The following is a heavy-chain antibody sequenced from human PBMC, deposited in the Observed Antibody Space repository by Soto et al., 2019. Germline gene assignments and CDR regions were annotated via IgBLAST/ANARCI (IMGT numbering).Heavy chain of an antibody. Sequence: EVQLLESGGDLVQPGRSLRLSCAASGFTFSGYAMSWVRQAPGKGLEWVSVIHGGGNSAYYADSVKGRFTISRDNSKNXLXXXXXXXXXXXXAXXYCAKNXGRXTTSWHFDYWGQGTLVTVSS. CDR2: IHGGGNSA. J-gene: IGHJ4*02. CDR3: AKNXGRXTTSWHFDY. CDR1: GFTFSGYA. D-gene: IGHD4-17*01. V-gene: IGHV3-23*01.